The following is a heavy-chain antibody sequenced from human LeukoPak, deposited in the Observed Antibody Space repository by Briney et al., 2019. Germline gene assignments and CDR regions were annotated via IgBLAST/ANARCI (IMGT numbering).Heavy chain of an antibody. CDR1: SGSISTYY. CDR2: IYYSGNT. J-gene: IGHJ4*02. V-gene: IGHV4-59*08. D-gene: IGHD4-17*01. CDR3: ARLPTMTTMGY. Sequence: SETLSLTCTMSSGSISTYYWSWIRQPPGKGLEWIGYIYYSGNTNYNPSLKSRVTISIDTSKRQFSLKLTSVTAADTAIYYCARLPTMTTMGYWGQGTLVTVSS.